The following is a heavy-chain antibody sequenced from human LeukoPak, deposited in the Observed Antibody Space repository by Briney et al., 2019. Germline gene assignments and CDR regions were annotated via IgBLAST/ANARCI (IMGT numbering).Heavy chain of an antibody. J-gene: IGHJ4*02. CDR1: GFTVSSNY. V-gene: IGHV3-53*01. Sequence: PGGSLRLSCAASGFTVSSNYMSWVRQAPGKGVEWVSVIYSGGCTYYADSVKGRFTISRDNSKNTLYLQMNSLRAEDTAVYYCARGRGKGYCSSTSCYTGGVFDYWGQGTLVTVSS. CDR3: ARGRGKGYCSSTSCYTGGVFDY. CDR2: IYSGGCT. D-gene: IGHD2-2*02.